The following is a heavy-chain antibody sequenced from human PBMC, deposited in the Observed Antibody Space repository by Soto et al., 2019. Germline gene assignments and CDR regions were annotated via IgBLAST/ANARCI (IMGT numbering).Heavy chain of an antibody. CDR2: IWYDGSNK. CDR3: ARAVAGQRDY. J-gene: IGHJ4*02. CDR1: GFTFSSYG. Sequence: QVQLVESGGGVVQPGRSLRLSCAASGFTFSSYGMHWVRQAPGKGLEGVAVIWYDGSNKYYADSVKGRFTISRDNSKNTLYLQMNSLRAEDTAVYYCARAVAGQRDYWGQGTLVTVSS. D-gene: IGHD6-19*01. V-gene: IGHV3-33*01.